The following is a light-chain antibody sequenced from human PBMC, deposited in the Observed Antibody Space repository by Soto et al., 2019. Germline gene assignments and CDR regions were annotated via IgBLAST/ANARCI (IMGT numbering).Light chain of an antibody. CDR2: KAS. V-gene: IGKV1-5*03. J-gene: IGKJ1*01. CDR1: QSISSW. Sequence: DIQMTQSPSTLSASVGDRVTITCRASQSISSWLAWYQQKPGKAPKLLIDKASSLESGVPSRFSGRGSGTDFTLTISSLQPDDFATYYCQQYNSYRRTFGQGTKVEIK. CDR3: QQYNSYRRT.